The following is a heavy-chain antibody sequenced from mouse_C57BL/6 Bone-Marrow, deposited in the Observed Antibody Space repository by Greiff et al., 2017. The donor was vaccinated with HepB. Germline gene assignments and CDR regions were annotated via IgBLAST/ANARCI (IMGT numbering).Heavy chain of an antibody. CDR2: ISSGGSYT. CDR3: ARRARYYDYDDFFFDY. D-gene: IGHD2-4*01. Sequence: DVMLVESGGDLVKPGGSLKLSCAASGFTFSSYGMSWVRQTPDKRLEWVATISSGGSYTYYPDSVKGRFTISRDNAKNTLYLQMSSLKSEDTAMYYCARRARYYDYDDFFFDYWGQGTTRTVSS. CDR1: GFTFSSYG. J-gene: IGHJ2*01. V-gene: IGHV5-6*02.